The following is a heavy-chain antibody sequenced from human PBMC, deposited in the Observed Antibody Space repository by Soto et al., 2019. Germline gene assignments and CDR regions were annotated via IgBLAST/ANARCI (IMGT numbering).Heavy chain of an antibody. CDR1: GGSFSGYY. D-gene: IGHD2-2*01. CDR2: INHSGST. CDR3: ARDRLVVVPAARYNWFDP. J-gene: IGHJ5*02. V-gene: IGHV4-34*01. Sequence: PSETLSLTCAVYGGSFSGYYWSWIRQPPGKGLEWIGEINHSGSTNYNPSLKSRVTISVDTSKNQFSLKLSSVTAADTAVYYCARDRLVVVPAARYNWFDPWGQGTLVTVSS.